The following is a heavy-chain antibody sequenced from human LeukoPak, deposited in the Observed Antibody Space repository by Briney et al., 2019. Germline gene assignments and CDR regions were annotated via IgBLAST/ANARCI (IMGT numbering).Heavy chain of an antibody. CDR1: GESFVGYY. CDR2: IDYTGST. CDR3: ARRRIPATITGSKLSSRFDT. D-gene: IGHD5-12*01. V-gene: IGHV4-34*01. Sequence: SETLSLTCAVYGESFVGYYWAWIRQPPGKGLEWIGEIDYTGSTNYNPSLKSRIKMSVDTSKNQFSVNLNPVTAADTAYYCARRRIPATITGSKLSSRFDTWGQGTLVTVSS. J-gene: IGHJ1*01.